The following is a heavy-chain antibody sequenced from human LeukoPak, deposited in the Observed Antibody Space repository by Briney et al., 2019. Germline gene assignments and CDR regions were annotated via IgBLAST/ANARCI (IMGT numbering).Heavy chain of an antibody. D-gene: IGHD1-26*01. J-gene: IGHJ3*02. V-gene: IGHV3-7*01. CDR2: IKPDGSEK. Sequence: PGGSLRLSCAASGFTFDIYWMTWVRQAPGKGLEWVANIKPDGSEKYHVDSVKGRLTISRDNAKNLLYLQMNNLRAEDTAIYYCVRGSMWSSDIWGQGTLVTVSS. CDR3: VRGSMWSSDI. CDR1: GFTFDIYW.